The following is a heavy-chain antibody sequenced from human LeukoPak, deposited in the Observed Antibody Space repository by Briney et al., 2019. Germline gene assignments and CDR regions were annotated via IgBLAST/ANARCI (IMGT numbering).Heavy chain of an antibody. CDR3: ARGGRGSAAVVAPRSFDI. J-gene: IGHJ3*02. CDR2: TYTGGNS. Sequence: GGSLRLSCAASGFTFSSYWMHWVRQAPGKGLEWVSVTYTGGNSYYADSVKGRFIISRDISKNTLYLQMNSLRAEDSALYYCARGGRGSAAVVAPRSFDIWGQGTMVTVSS. D-gene: IGHD3-22*01. CDR1: GFTFSSYW. V-gene: IGHV3-53*01.